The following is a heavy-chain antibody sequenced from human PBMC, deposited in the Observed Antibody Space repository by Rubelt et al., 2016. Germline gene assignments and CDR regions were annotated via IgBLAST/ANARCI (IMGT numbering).Heavy chain of an antibody. V-gene: IGHV1-2*06. Sequence: QVQLVQSGAEVKKPGASVKVSCKASGYTFTGYYMHWVRQAPGQGLEWMGRINPNSGCTNYARKFPGRVTMTRETSISTAYMELSRLRSDDTSVYYCAWGEKTGIDYWGQGTLVTVSS. D-gene: IGHD1-1*01. CDR3: AWGEKTGIDY. CDR1: GYTFTGYY. CDR2: INPNSGCT. J-gene: IGHJ4*02.